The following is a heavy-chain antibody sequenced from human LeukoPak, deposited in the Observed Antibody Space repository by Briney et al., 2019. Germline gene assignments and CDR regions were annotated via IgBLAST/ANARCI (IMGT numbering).Heavy chain of an antibody. CDR3: AKAALGVVYATPYWYFDR. J-gene: IGHJ2*01. V-gene: IGHV3-23*01. CDR2: ISGSGGST. Sequence: PGGSLRLSCAASGFTFSSYAMSWVRQAPGKGLEWVSAISGSGGSTYYADSVKGRFTISRDNSKNTLYLQMNSLRAEDTAVYYCAKAALGVVYATPYWYFDRWGRGTLVTVSS. CDR1: GFTFSSYA. D-gene: IGHD2-8*02.